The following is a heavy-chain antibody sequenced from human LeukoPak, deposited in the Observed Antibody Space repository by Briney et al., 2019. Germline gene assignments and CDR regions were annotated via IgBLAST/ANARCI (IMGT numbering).Heavy chain of an antibody. CDR2: FDPEDGET. J-gene: IGHJ4*02. Sequence: ASVKVSCKVSGYTLTELSMHWARQAPGKGLEWMGGFDPEDGETIYAQKFQGRVTMTEDTSTDTAYMELSSLRSEDTAVYYCATGVRSFGVPIVGYWGQGTLVTVSS. D-gene: IGHD3-3*01. CDR3: ATGVRSFGVPIVGY. V-gene: IGHV1-24*01. CDR1: GYTLTELS.